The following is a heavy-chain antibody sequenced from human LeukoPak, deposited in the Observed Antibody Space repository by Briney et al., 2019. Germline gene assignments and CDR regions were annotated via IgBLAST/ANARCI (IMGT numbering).Heavy chain of an antibody. J-gene: IGHJ4*02. D-gene: IGHD3-10*01. Sequence: TSETLSLTCTVSGGSISSSTYYWGWIRQPPGKGLEWIGSIYYSGSTNYNPSLKSRVTMSVDTSKNQFSLKLSSVTAADTAVYYCASSYYYGSGNLDYWGQGTLVTVSS. CDR1: GGSISSSTYY. CDR2: IYYSGST. V-gene: IGHV4-39*07. CDR3: ASSYYYGSGNLDY.